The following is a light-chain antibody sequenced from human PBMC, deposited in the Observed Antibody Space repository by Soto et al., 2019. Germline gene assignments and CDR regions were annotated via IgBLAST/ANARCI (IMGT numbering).Light chain of an antibody. CDR1: QSVGTY. V-gene: IGKV3-11*01. Sequence: EIVLTQSPSTRSLSPGERATHSCKASQSVGTYFAWYQQKPGQAPRLLIYDSSNRATGIPARFSGSGSGTDFPLTISSLEPEDFAVYYCQQRSDWPSTFGGGTKVDIK. CDR2: DSS. CDR3: QQRSDWPST. J-gene: IGKJ4*01.